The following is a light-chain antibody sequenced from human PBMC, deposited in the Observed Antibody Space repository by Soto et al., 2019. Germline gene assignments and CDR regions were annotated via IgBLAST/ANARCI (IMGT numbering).Light chain of an antibody. CDR1: QSVSSSY. Sequence: EIVLTQSPGTLSLSPGERATLSCRASQSVSSSYLAWYQQKPGQAPRLLIYGASSRATGIPDRFSGSGSGTDFTLTISNVEPDDFAVYYCQQRRSWQVTFGQGTRLEIK. CDR2: GAS. V-gene: IGKV3D-20*02. CDR3: QQRRSWQVT. J-gene: IGKJ5*01.